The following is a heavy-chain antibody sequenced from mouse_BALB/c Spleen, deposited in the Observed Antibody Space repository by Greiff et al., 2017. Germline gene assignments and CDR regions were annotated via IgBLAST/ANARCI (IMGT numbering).Heavy chain of an antibody. Sequence: EVKLVESGGGLVQPGGSLKLSCAASGFTFSSYTMSWVRQTPEKRLEWVAYISNGGGSTYYPDTVKGRFTISRDNAKNTLYLQMSSLKSEDTAMYYCARHFGYDGGFAYWGQGTLVTVSA. CDR3: ARHFGYDGGFAY. V-gene: IGHV5-12-2*01. J-gene: IGHJ3*01. D-gene: IGHD2-2*01. CDR2: ISNGGGST. CDR1: GFTFSSYT.